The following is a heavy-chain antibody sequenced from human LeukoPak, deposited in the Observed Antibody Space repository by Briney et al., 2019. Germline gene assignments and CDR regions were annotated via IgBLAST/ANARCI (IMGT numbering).Heavy chain of an antibody. CDR2: IYTSGST. CDR1: GGSISSYY. J-gene: IGHJ6*02. V-gene: IGHV4-4*07. Sequence: PSETLSLTCTVSGGSISSYYWSWIRQPAGKGLEWIGRIYTSGSTNYNPSLKSRVTMSVDTSKNPFSLKLSSVTAADTAVYYCAGSQVHYYYGMDVWGQGTTVTVSS. CDR3: AGSQVHYYYGMDV.